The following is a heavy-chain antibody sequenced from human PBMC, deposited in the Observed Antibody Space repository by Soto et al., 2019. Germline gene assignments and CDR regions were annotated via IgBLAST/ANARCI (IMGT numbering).Heavy chain of an antibody. CDR3: ARGQLVNPGYYYGMDI. V-gene: IGHV3-33*01. CDR1: GFPFRDYA. J-gene: IGHJ6*02. CDR2: LPYDGSEK. D-gene: IGHD3-22*01. Sequence: QVQLVESGGGVVQPGRSLRLSCAASGFPFRDYAFHWVRQPPGKGLEWVAVLPYDGSEKYYGDSVKGRFTISRDNAKNMLYLQLSSLRAEDTAVYYCARGQLVNPGYYYGMDIWGQGTTVTVSS.